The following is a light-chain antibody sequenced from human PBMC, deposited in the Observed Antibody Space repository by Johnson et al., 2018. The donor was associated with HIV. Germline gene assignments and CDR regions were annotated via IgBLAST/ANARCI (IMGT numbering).Light chain of an antibody. CDR1: SSNMGNNY. J-gene: IGLJ1*01. Sequence: QSVLTQRPSVSAAPRQRVTISCSGNSSNMGNNYVSWYQQVPGTAPKLLIYDNNKRPSGIPGRFSGSKSGTSATLGITGLQTGDEADYYCGTWDSGLNTYVFGTGTKVTAL. V-gene: IGLV1-51*01. CDR2: DNN. CDR3: GTWDSGLNTYV.